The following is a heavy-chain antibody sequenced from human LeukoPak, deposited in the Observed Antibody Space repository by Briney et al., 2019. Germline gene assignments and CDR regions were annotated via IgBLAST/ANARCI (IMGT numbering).Heavy chain of an antibody. Sequence: GGSLRLSCVASGFTFSSHGMNWVRQAPGKGLEWVSGIIPSGHTTYYADSVRGRFTISRDNSRNTVYLQMNSLRAEDTAVYYCATLPNYSYGHPYYFDSWGQGTLVTVSS. CDR3: ATLPNYSYGHPYYFDS. V-gene: IGHV3-23*01. CDR1: GFTFSSHG. J-gene: IGHJ4*02. D-gene: IGHD5-18*01. CDR2: IIPSGHTT.